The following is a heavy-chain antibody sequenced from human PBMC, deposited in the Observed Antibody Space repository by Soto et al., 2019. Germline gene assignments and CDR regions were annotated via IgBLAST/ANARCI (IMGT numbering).Heavy chain of an antibody. V-gene: IGHV4-61*01. CDR2: ISYSGDT. Sequence: SETLSRTCAISRASVIGGPSHWTWIWQPPGKGLESIGFISYSGDTYYNPSLKSRVTISSDTSKNQFSLKLRSVTAADTAVYYCTTENPDLGFALDYWGQGTLVTVS. CDR3: TTENPDLGFALDY. D-gene: IGHD3-16*01. J-gene: IGHJ4*02. CDR1: RASVIGGPSH.